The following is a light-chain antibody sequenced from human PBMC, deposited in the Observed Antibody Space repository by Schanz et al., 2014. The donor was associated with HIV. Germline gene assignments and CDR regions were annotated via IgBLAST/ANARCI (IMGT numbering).Light chain of an antibody. V-gene: IGLV2-14*03. J-gene: IGLJ3*02. Sequence: QSVLSQPASVSGSPGQSITIPCTGTSSDVGGYNYVAWYQQHPGKAPKLMIYDVTNRPSGVSNRFSGSKYGNTASLTISGLQAEDEADYYCCSYAGSTTWVFGGGTKLTV. CDR3: CSYAGSTTWV. CDR1: SSDVGGYNY. CDR2: DVT.